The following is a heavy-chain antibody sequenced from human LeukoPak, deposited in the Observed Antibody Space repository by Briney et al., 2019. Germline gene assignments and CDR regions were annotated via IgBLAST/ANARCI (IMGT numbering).Heavy chain of an antibody. CDR2: ISSFSSSGATI. Sequence: PGGSLRLSCAASGLTFSDYYMSWIRQAPGKGLEWVSYISSFSSSGATIYYADSVKGRFTISRDNAKNSLYLQMNSLRAEDTAVYYCAELGITMIGGVWGKGTTVTISS. J-gene: IGHJ6*04. CDR1: GLTFSDYY. V-gene: IGHV3-11*04. CDR3: AELGITMIGGV. D-gene: IGHD3-10*02.